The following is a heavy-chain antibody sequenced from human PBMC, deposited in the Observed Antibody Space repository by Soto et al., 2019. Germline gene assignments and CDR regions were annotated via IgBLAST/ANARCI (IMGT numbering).Heavy chain of an antibody. CDR3: ARGQHIVVVTDYYFDY. CDR1: GFTFRSHG. J-gene: IGHJ4*02. V-gene: IGHV3-30*19. D-gene: IGHD2-21*02. CDR2: ISYDGSNK. Sequence: QVQLVDSGGGVVQPGRSLTLSCTASGFTFRSHGMHWVRQAPGKGLEWVAVISYDGSNKYYADSVKGRFTISRDNSKNTLYLQMNSLRAEDTAVYYCARGQHIVVVTDYYFDYWGQGTLVTVSS.